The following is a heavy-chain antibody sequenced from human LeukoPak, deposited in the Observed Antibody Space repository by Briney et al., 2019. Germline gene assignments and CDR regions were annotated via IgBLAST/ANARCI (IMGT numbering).Heavy chain of an antibody. V-gene: IGHV4-4*02. CDR2: INHSGST. D-gene: IGHD3-22*01. CDR1: GGSISSSNW. Sequence: PSETLSLTCAVSGGSISSSNWWSWVRQPPGKGLEWIGEINHSGSTNYNPSLKSRVTISVDTSKNQFSLKLSSVTAADTAVYFCARARNYYDSSDYYYEGDAFDIWGQGTMVTVSS. CDR3: ARARNYYDSSDYYYEGDAFDI. J-gene: IGHJ3*02.